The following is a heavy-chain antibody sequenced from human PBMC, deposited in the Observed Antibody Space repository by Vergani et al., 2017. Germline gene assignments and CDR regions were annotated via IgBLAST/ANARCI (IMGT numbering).Heavy chain of an antibody. J-gene: IGHJ6*02. CDR3: AKDLVLHGTAYYYYGMDV. CDR2: ISYDGSNK. Sequence: QVQLVESGGGVVQPGRSLRLSCAASGFTFSSYGMHWVRQAPGKGLEWVAVISYDGSNKYYADSVKGRFTISRDNSKNTLYLQMNSLRAEDTAVYYCAKDLVLHGTAYYYYGMDVWGQGTTVTVSS. D-gene: IGHD2-15*01. CDR1: GFTFSSYG. V-gene: IGHV3-30*18.